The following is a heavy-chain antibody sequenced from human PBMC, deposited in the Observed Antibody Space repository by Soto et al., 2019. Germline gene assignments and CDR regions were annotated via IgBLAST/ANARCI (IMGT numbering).Heavy chain of an antibody. J-gene: IGHJ4*02. Sequence: QVQLVESGGTVVQPGRSLRLSCAASGFIFSSFGMHWVRQAPGKGLEGVGVISYDGNKKYYEDSVKGRFTISRDNSKSPLYLQMNNLRAEDTAVYYCANDGRRQPLDYWGQGTLVTVSS. D-gene: IGHD6-25*01. CDR2: ISYDGNKK. CDR1: GFIFSSFG. CDR3: ANDGRRQPLDY. V-gene: IGHV3-30*18.